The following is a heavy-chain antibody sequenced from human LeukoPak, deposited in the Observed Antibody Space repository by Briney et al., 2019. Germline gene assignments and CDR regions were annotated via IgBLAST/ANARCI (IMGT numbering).Heavy chain of an antibody. J-gene: IGHJ4*02. CDR3: ARDPLTYCSSTSCHPD. D-gene: IGHD2-2*01. Sequence: GASVKVSCKASGYTFTSYGISWVRQAPGQGLEWMGGIIPIFGTANYAQKFQGRVTITADESTSTAYMELSSLRSEDTAVYYCARDPLTYCSSTSCHPDWGQGTLVTVSS. CDR2: IIPIFGTA. CDR1: GYTFTSYG. V-gene: IGHV1-69*13.